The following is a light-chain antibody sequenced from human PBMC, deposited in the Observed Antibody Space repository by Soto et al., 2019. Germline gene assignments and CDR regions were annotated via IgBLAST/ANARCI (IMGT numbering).Light chain of an antibody. Sequence: ALTQPPSASGSPGQSVTISCTGTSSDVGRYNYVSWYQHHPGKAPKLIIYDVSQRPSGVPDRFSGSKSGNTASLTVSGLQAEDEADYYCNSYADSNTYVFGTGTKLTVL. CDR2: DVS. V-gene: IGLV2-8*01. CDR3: NSYADSNTYV. CDR1: SSDVGRYNY. J-gene: IGLJ1*01.